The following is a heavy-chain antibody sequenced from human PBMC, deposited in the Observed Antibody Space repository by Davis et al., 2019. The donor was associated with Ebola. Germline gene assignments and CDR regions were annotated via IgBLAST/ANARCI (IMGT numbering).Heavy chain of an antibody. CDR1: GGSISSSNW. J-gene: IGHJ4*02. CDR2: IYHSGST. CDR3: ARDRGYSYGLDY. D-gene: IGHD5-18*01. Sequence: MPGGSLRLSCAVSGGSISSSNWWSWVRQPPGKGLEWIGEIYHSGSTNYNPSLKSRVTISVDKSKNQFSLKLSSVTAADTAVYYCARDRGYSYGLDYWGQGTLVTVSS. V-gene: IGHV4-4*02.